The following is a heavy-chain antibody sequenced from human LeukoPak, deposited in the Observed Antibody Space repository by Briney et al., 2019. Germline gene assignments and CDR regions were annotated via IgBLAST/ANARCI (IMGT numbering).Heavy chain of an antibody. V-gene: IGHV1-69*04. D-gene: IGHD6-6*01. Sequence: SVKVSCKASGGTFSSYAISWVRQAPGQGLEWMGRIIPILGIANYAQKFQGRVTITADKSTSTAYMELSSLRSEDTAVYYCARVGSSEVFDYWGQGTLVTVSS. J-gene: IGHJ4*02. CDR3: ARVGSSEVFDY. CDR1: GGTFSSYA. CDR2: IIPILGIA.